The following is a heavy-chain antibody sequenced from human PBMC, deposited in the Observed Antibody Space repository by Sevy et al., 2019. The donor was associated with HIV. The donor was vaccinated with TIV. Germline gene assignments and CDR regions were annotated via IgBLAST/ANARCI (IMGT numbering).Heavy chain of an antibody. CDR3: AREGCTQPHDY. CDR1: GFTFVKYS. D-gene: IGHD2-8*01. Sequence: GGCLRLSCAASGFTFVKYSMSWVRQAPGKGLEWVSTFSFGCGRINYADSVKGRFTISRDDSKNTLFLQMNSLRAEDTATYFCAREGCTQPHDYWGQGTLVTVSS. V-gene: IGHV3-23*01. J-gene: IGHJ4*02. CDR2: FSFGCGRI.